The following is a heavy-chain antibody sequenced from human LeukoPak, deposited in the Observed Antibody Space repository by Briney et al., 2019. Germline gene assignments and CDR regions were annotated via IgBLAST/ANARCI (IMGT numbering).Heavy chain of an antibody. J-gene: IGHJ4*02. CDR1: GFTFSSYS. CDR3: EKDFPRNNGTFAPDY. CDR2: ISSSSSYI. D-gene: IGHD1-20*01. Sequence: GGSLRLSCAASGFTFSSYSMNWVRQAPGKGLEWVSSISSSSSYIYYADSVKGRFTISRDNAKNSLYLQMNSLRAEDTAVYYCEKDFPRNNGTFAPDYWGQEPLVPVP. V-gene: IGHV3-21*01.